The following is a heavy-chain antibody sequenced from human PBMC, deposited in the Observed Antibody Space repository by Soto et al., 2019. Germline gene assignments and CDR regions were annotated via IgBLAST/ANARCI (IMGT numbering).Heavy chain of an antibody. J-gene: IGHJ3*02. Sequence: PGGSLRLSCAASGFTFSSYSMNWVRQAPGKGLEWVSYISTRSGIYYADSVKGRFTISRDNAKNSLYLQMNSLRAEDTAVYYCARAYAAGKGDAFDIWGQGTMVTVSS. D-gene: IGHD6-13*01. V-gene: IGHV3-48*01. CDR3: ARAYAAGKGDAFDI. CDR2: ISTRSGI. CDR1: GFTFSSYS.